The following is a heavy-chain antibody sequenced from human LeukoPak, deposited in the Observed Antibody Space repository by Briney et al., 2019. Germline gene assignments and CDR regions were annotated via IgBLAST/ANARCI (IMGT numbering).Heavy chain of an antibody. CDR2: ISGSSTFT. D-gene: IGHD3-10*01. V-gene: IGHV3-11*06. CDR3: ARGFRGANWFDP. J-gene: IGHJ5*02. Sequence: GGSLRLSCAASGFTFSDYYMNWIRQAPGKGLEWVSYISGSSTFTNYADSVKGRFTISRDNANNSLYLQMNSLRGEDTAVYYCARGFRGANWFDPWGQGTLVTVSS. CDR1: GFTFSDYY.